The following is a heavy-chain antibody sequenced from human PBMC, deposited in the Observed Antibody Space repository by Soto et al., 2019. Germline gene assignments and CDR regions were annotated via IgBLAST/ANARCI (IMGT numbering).Heavy chain of an antibody. CDR1: GGSISRYC. D-gene: IGHD4-17*01. V-gene: IGHV4-59*08. CDR3: ARHPSGADYSDSYFDY. J-gene: IGHJ4*02. Sequence: PSETLSLTYTVSGGSISRYCWSWIRQPPGKGLEWIGYIYYSGSTNYNPSLKSRVTISVDTSKNQFSLKLSSVTAADTAVYYCARHPSGADYSDSYFDYWGQVPLGTGS. CDR2: IYYSGST.